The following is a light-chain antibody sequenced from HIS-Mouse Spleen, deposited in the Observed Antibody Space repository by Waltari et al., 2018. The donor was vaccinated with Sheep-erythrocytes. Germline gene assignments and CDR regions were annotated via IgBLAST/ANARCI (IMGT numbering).Light chain of an antibody. Sequence: QSALTQPASVSGSPGQSITISCTGTSRDVGGYNYVSWYQQHPGKAPKLMIYDFSNRFSGSKSGNTASLTISGLQAEDEADYYCSSYTSSSTWVFGGGTKLTVL. V-gene: IGLV2-14*03. CDR2: DF. CDR3: SSYTSSSTWV. CDR1: SRDVGGYNY. J-gene: IGLJ3*02.